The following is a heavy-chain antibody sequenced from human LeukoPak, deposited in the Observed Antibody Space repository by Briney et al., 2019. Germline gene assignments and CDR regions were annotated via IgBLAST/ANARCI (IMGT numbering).Heavy chain of an antibody. CDR1: GFTFSEHY. J-gene: IGHJ4*02. CDR3: ARDSGLGSSWYWFDY. D-gene: IGHD6-13*01. V-gene: IGHV3-72*01. CDR2: TRNKDNSYTT. Sequence: GWSLSLSCAACGFTFSEHYMDGVRQAPGKGREGVGGTRNKDNSYTTEYAASVKGRFTISRDDSKNSLYLQMNSLKTEDTAVYYCARDSGLGSSWYWFDYWGQGTLVTVSS.